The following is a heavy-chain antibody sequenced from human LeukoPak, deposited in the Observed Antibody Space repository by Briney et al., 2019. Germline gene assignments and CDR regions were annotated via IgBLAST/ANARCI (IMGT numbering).Heavy chain of an antibody. V-gene: IGHV4-61*02. J-gene: IGHJ4*02. Sequence: PSETLSLTCTVSGGSISSGSYYWSWIRQPAGKGLEWIGRIYTSGNSNYNPSLKSRVTMSVDTSKNQFSLKLSSVTAADTAVYYCARDQYYYDSSAYLFDYWGQGTLVTVSS. CDR1: GGSISSGSYY. D-gene: IGHD3-22*01. CDR2: IYTSGNS. CDR3: ARDQYYYDSSAYLFDY.